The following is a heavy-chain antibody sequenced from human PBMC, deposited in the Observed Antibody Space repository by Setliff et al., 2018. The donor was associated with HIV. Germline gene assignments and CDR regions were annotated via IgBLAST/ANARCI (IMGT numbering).Heavy chain of an antibody. CDR1: GYRFTNYG. CDR3: ARDGRFDYDSSGYAGPEFDQ. D-gene: IGHD3-22*01. V-gene: IGHV1-18*01. CDR2: ISPQNGNT. J-gene: IGHJ4*02. Sequence: ASVKVSCKASGYRFTNYGISWVRQAPGQGLEWMAWISPQNGNTEFAQKFHHRVSMTADRSSNIAYMELRSLIFEDTAIYYCARDGRFDYDSSGYAGPEFDQWGQGTLVTVS.